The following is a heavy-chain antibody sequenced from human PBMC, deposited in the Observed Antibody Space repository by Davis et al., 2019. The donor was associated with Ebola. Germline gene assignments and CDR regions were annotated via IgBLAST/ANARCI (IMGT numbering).Heavy chain of an antibody. CDR3: AKDLIGIGTGGFDY. CDR1: GFTFSSYS. J-gene: IGHJ4*02. Sequence: GESLKISCAASGFTFSSYSMNWVRQAPGKGLEWVSSISSSSSYIYYADSVKGRFTISRDNAKNSLYLQMNSLRAEDTAVYYCAKDLIGIGTGGFDYWGQGTLVTVSS. CDR2: ISSSSSYI. V-gene: IGHV3-21*04. D-gene: IGHD1-14*01.